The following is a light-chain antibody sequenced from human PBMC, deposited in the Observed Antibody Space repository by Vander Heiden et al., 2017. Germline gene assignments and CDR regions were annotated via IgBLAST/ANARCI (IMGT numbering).Light chain of an antibody. CDR3: QSYDSSLSGNWV. CDR2: GNS. J-gene: IGLJ3*02. Sequence: QSVLTQPPSVSGAPGQRVTISCTGSSSNIGAGYDVHWYQQLPGTAPKLLIYGNSNRPSGVPDRFSGSKSGTSASLAITGLQAEEEADYYCQSYDSSLSGNWVFGGGTKLTVL. V-gene: IGLV1-40*01. CDR1: SSNIGAGYD.